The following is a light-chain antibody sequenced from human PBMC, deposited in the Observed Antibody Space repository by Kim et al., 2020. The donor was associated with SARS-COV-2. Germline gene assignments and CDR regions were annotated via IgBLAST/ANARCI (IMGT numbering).Light chain of an antibody. CDR3: QQSYSTPLT. Sequence: DIQVTQSPSSLSPSIGDTVTITCRTSQSIGNYLNWYQQKPGKAPKVLIYAASTLQSGVPSRFSGSGSGTDFTLTISNLQPEDFATYSCQQSYSTPLTFGGGTKVELK. J-gene: IGKJ4*01. CDR1: QSIGNY. V-gene: IGKV1-39*01. CDR2: AAS.